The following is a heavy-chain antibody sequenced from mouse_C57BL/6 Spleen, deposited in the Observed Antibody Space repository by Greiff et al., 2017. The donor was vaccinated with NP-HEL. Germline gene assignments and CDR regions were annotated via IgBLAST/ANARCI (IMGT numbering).Heavy chain of an antibody. V-gene: IGHV14-4*01. CDR1: GFNITDDY. CDR2: IDPENGDT. CDR3: TTGPAWFAY. Sequence: VHVKQSGAELVRPGASVKLSCTASGFNITDDYMHWVKQRPEQGLEWIGWIDPENGDTEYASKFQGKATITADTSSNTAYLPLSSLTSEDTAVYYCTTGPAWFAYWGQGTLVTVSA. J-gene: IGHJ3*01.